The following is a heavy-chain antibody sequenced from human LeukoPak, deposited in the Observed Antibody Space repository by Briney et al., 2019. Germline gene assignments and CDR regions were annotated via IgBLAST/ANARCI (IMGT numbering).Heavy chain of an antibody. CDR2: ISGSGGST. CDR3: AKDVITMVRGAPRPGDY. J-gene: IGHJ4*02. D-gene: IGHD3-10*01. V-gene: IGHV3-23*01. Sequence: GGSLRLSCAASGFTFSSYAMSWVRQAPGKGLEWVSAISGSGGSTYYADSVKGRFTISRDDSKNTLYLQMNSLRAEDTAVYYCAKDVITMVRGAPRPGDYWGQGTLVTVSS. CDR1: GFTFSSYA.